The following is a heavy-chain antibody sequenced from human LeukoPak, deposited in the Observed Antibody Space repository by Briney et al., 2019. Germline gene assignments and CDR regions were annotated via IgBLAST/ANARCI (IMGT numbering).Heavy chain of an antibody. D-gene: IGHD1-26*01. CDR1: GFTVSSNY. CDR2: IYSGGST. J-gene: IGHJ6*02. V-gene: IGHV3-66*01. Sequence: PGGSLRLSCAASGFTVSSNYMSWVRQAPGKGLEWVSVIYSGGSTYYADSVKGRFTISRDNSKNTLYLQMNSLRAEDTAVYYCARDFGSSGSDYYYGMDVWGQGTTVTVSS. CDR3: ARDFGSSGSDYYYGMDV.